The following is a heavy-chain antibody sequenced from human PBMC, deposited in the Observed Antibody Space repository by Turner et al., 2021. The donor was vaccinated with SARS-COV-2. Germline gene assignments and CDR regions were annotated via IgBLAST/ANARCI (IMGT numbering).Heavy chain of an antibody. V-gene: IGHV3-74*01. CDR3: VRSDVNAWYGLLDY. CDR1: GFTFSKFF. D-gene: IGHD3-16*01. CDR2: ISDDGSSP. J-gene: IGHJ4*02. Sequence: EVQLVESGGGLVQPEGSLRLSCAASGFTFSKFFMHWVRQAPGKGLVWVLRISDDGSSPAYADSVKGRFTISRDNAKNTLYLQMNSLTAEDSAVYYCVRSDVNAWYGLLDYWGQGTLVTVSS.